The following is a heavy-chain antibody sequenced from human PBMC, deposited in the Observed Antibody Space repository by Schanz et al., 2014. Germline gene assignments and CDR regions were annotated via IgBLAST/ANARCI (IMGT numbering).Heavy chain of an antibody. CDR2: LTGSGGGT. D-gene: IGHD2-15*01. V-gene: IGHV3-23*04. CDR3: SKDKQGSRSDDS. Sequence: EVQLVESGGVVVQPGGSLRLSCSASGFTFSTYAMSWVRQAPGKGPEWVSSLTGSGGGTYYADSVKGRFIVSRDNSKNTLYLEMNRLRVDDTAVYYCSKDKQGSRSDDSWGQGTLVTVSS. CDR1: GFTFSTYA. J-gene: IGHJ5*01.